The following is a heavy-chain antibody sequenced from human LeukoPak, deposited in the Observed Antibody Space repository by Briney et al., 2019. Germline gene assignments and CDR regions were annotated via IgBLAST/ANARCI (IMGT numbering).Heavy chain of an antibody. CDR2: FDPEDGET. CDR1: GYTLTELS. J-gene: IGHJ4*02. CDR3: ATPAGYSSGWSPGKYDY. V-gene: IGHV1-24*01. Sequence: ASVNVSCKVSGYTLTELSMHWVRQAPGKGLEWMGGFDPEDGETIYAQKFQGRVTMTEDTSTDTAYMELSSLRSEDTAVYYCATPAGYSSGWSPGKYDYWGQGTLATVSS. D-gene: IGHD6-19*01.